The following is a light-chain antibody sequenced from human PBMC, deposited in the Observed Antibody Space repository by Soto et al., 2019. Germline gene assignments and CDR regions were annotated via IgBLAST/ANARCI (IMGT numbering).Light chain of an antibody. V-gene: IGKV1-5*03. CDR1: QTISSW. CDR2: KAS. Sequence: DITMTKSPSTLSGSVGDRVTIPCRASQTISSWLAWYQQKPGKAPKLLIYKASTLKSGVPSRFSGSGSGTEFTLTISSLQPDDFATYYCQHYNSYSEAFGQGTKVDI. J-gene: IGKJ1*01. CDR3: QHYNSYSEA.